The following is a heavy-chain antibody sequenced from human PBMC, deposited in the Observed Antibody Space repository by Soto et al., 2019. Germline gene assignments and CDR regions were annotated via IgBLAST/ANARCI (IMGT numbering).Heavy chain of an antibody. CDR2: IYYSGST. Sequence: QVQLQESGPGLVKPSETLSLTCTVSGGSINSYYWSWIRQPPGKGLEWIGVIYYSGSTNYNPSLNRRVTPQVDTAKNQLALKPSSVTAADTAVYYCARALGSGSYWREWYFSLWGRGTLVTVSS. V-gene: IGHV4-59*01. CDR3: ARALGSGSYWREWYFSL. D-gene: IGHD1-26*01. CDR1: GGSINSYY. J-gene: IGHJ2*01.